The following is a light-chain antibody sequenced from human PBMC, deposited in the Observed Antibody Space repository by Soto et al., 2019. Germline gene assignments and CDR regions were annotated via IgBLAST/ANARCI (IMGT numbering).Light chain of an antibody. V-gene: IGLV2-8*01. J-gene: IGLJ1*01. CDR2: EFS. CDR1: SSDVGGYNY. Sequence: QSALTQPPSASGSPGQSVTISCTGTSSDVGGYNYVYWYQHHPGKTPKIMIYEFSKRPSGVTDRFSGSKSGNTASLTVSGLQAEDEADYYWSSHAGRDNRGVFVSGTKHTVL. CDR3: SSHAGRDNRGV.